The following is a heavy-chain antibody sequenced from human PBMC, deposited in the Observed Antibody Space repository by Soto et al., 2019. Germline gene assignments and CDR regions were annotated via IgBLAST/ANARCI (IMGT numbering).Heavy chain of an antibody. Sequence: QAHLVQSGAEVKKPGSSVKVSCKASGGSFSNHGVSWVRQAPGQGLEWMGGINPVFATTNYAQKLQGRVTITADESRTTAYMELSSLRSDDSAVYYCALWGSAIRDYNYYVMDVWGQGTTVTVSS. CDR1: GGSFSNHG. CDR3: ALWGSAIRDYNYYVMDV. V-gene: IGHV1-69*01. D-gene: IGHD3-10*01. CDR2: INPVFATT. J-gene: IGHJ6*02.